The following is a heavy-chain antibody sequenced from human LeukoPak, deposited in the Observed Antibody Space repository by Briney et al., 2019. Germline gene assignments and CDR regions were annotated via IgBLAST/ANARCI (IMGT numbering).Heavy chain of an antibody. D-gene: IGHD6-19*01. J-gene: IGHJ4*02. V-gene: IGHV1-2*02. Sequence: ASVKVSCKASGYTFTGYYMHWVRQAPGQGLEWMGWINLTSVAQNYAQKFQGRVTMTRDTSISTAYMELSRLRSDDTAVYYCARGNRVYSGYDGWGSSGWYKFDYWGQGTLVAVSS. CDR1: GYTFTGYY. CDR3: ARGNRVYSGYDGWGSSGWYKFDY. CDR2: INLTSVAQ.